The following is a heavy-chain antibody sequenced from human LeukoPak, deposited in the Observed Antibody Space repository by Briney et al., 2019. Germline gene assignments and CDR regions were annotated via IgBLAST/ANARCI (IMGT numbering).Heavy chain of an antibody. Sequence: PSETLSLTCSVSGGSITGHYWSWIRQPPGKGLEWIGTIYYNGRTLYNPSFKSRVTISVDTSKNQFSLKLSSLTAADTAVYYCARGAAGGSGWYLDYWGQGTLVTVSS. V-gene: IGHV4-59*04. D-gene: IGHD6-19*01. CDR1: GGSITGHY. CDR2: IYYNGRT. J-gene: IGHJ4*02. CDR3: ARGAAGGSGWYLDY.